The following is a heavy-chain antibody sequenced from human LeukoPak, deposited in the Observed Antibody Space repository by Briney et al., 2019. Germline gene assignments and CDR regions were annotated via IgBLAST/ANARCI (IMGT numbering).Heavy chain of an antibody. V-gene: IGHV3-9*01. J-gene: IGHJ6*03. CDR3: AKDPYMDV. CDR2: INWNSGTM. CDR1: GFSFANAT. Sequence: GGSLRLSCAASGFSFANATMHWVRQVPGKGLEWVSGINWNSGTMGYADSVKGRFTVSRDNAKNSLYLQMNSLKTEDTALYYCAKDPYMDVWGKGTAVTVSS.